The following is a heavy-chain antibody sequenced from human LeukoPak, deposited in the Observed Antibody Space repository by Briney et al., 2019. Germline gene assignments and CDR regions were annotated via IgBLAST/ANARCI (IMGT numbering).Heavy chain of an antibody. CDR3: ARDKSAGADTGSSFYY. D-gene: IGHD3-10*01. CDR1: GFTFSNAW. J-gene: IGHJ4*02. Sequence: HPGGSLRLSCAASGFTFSNAWMSWVRQAPGKGLEWVASIKQDGSEKYYVDSVKGRFTISRDNAKNSLYLQMNSLRAEDTAIYYCARDKSAGADTGSSFYYWGQGALVTVSS. V-gene: IGHV3-7*03. CDR2: IKQDGSEK.